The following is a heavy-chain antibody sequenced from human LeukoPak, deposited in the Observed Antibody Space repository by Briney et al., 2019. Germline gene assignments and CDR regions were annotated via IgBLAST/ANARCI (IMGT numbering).Heavy chain of an antibody. Sequence: SETLSLTCTVSGGSISSYYWSWIRQPAGKGLEWIGRIYTSGSTNYNPSLKSRVTMSVDTSKNQFSLKLSSVTAADTAVYYCARLTGTSSYYYFDYWGQGTLVTVSS. CDR2: IYTSGST. V-gene: IGHV4-4*07. J-gene: IGHJ4*02. CDR3: ARLTGTSSYYYFDY. CDR1: GGSISSYY. D-gene: IGHD1-7*01.